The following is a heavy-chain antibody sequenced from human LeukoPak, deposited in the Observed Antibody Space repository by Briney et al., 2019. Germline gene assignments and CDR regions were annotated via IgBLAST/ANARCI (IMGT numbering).Heavy chain of an antibody. Sequence: GGSLRLSCAASGFTFSSYAMSWVRQAPGKGLEWVSAISGSGGSTYYADSVKGRFTISRDNSKNTLYLQMNSLKTEDTAVYYCTSTYVPYGDYVSGYWGQGTLVTVSS. CDR2: ISGSGGST. D-gene: IGHD4-17*01. J-gene: IGHJ4*02. CDR3: TSTYVPYGDYVSGY. V-gene: IGHV3-23*01. CDR1: GFTFSSYA.